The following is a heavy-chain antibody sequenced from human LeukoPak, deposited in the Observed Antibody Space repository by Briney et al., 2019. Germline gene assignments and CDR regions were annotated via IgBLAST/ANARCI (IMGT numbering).Heavy chain of an antibody. J-gene: IGHJ4*02. Sequence: PGRSLRLSCAASGFTFDDYAMHWVRQAPGKGLEWVSGISWNSGSIGYADSVKGRFTISRDNAKNSLYLQMNSLRAEDTAVYYCARDHGSPHYFDYWGQGTLVTVSS. CDR1: GFTFDDYA. D-gene: IGHD2-15*01. V-gene: IGHV3-9*01. CDR2: ISWNSGSI. CDR3: ARDHGSPHYFDY.